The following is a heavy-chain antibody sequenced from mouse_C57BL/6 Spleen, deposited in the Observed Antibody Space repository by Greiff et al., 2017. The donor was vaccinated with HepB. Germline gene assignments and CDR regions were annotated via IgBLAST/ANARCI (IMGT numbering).Heavy chain of an antibody. CDR1: GYTFTSYG. Sequence: VKLMESGAELARPGASVKLSCKASGYTFTSYGISWVKQRTGQGLEWIGEIYPRSGNTYYNEKFKGKATLTADKSSSTAYMELRSLTSEDSAVYFCARFITTVVATNWYFDVWGTGTTVTVSS. D-gene: IGHD1-1*01. CDR2: IYPRSGNT. J-gene: IGHJ1*03. V-gene: IGHV1-81*01. CDR3: ARFITTVVATNWYFDV.